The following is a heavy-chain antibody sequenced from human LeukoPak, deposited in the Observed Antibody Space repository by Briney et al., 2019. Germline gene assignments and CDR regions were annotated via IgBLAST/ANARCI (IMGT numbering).Heavy chain of an antibody. CDR2: IYPGDSDT. Sequence: GESLKISCKGSGYSFTSYWIGWVRQMPGKGLEWMGIIYPGDSDTRYSPSFQGQVTISADKSISTAYLQWSSLKASDTAMYYCARGGYCSSTSCYDAFDIWGQGTMATVSS. V-gene: IGHV5-51*01. J-gene: IGHJ3*02. CDR3: ARGGYCSSTSCYDAFDI. D-gene: IGHD2-2*01. CDR1: GYSFTSYW.